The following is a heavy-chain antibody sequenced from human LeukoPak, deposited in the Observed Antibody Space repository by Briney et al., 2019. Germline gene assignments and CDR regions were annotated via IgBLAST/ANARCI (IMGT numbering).Heavy chain of an antibody. J-gene: IGHJ6*03. CDR1: GGTFSSYA. Sequence: GASVKVSCKASGGTFSSYAISWVRLAPGQGLEWMGGIIPIFGTANYAQKFQGRVTITTDESTSTAYMELSSLRSEDTAVYYCARDGPRGNYMDVWGKGTTVTVSS. CDR3: ARDGPRGNYMDV. V-gene: IGHV1-69*05. D-gene: IGHD3-10*01. CDR2: IIPIFGTA.